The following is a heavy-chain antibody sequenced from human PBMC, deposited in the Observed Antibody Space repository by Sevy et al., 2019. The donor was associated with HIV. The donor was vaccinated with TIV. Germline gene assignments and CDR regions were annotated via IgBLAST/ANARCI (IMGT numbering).Heavy chain of an antibody. J-gene: IGHJ5*02. CDR2: IIPIFGTA. V-gene: IGHV1-69*13. Sequence: ASVKVSCKASGGTFSSYAISWVRQAPGQGLEWMGGIIPIFGTANYAQKLQGRVTITADESTSTAYMELSSLRSEDTAVYYCAVRIAARQNWFDPWGQGTLVTVSS. D-gene: IGHD6-6*01. CDR1: GGTFSSYA. CDR3: AVRIAARQNWFDP.